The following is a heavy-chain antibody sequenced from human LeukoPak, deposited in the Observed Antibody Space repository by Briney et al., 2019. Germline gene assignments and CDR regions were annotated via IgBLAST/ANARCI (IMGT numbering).Heavy chain of an antibody. CDR1: GGSVSTGSYY. D-gene: IGHD3-22*01. CDR3: ARGILRDYYDSSGFYHRGGVGY. CDR2: IHTSGTM. Sequence: SQTLSLTCTVSGGSVSTGSYYWSWIRQPAGRGLEWIGHIHTSGTMNYNASLKSRVRISVETSKNQFSLRLSSVTAADTAVYFCARGILRDYYDSSGFYHRGGVGYWGQGTLVTVSS. V-gene: IGHV4-61*09. J-gene: IGHJ4*02.